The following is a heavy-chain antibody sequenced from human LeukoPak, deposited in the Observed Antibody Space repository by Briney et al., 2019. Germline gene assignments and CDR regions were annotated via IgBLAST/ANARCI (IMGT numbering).Heavy chain of an antibody. J-gene: IGHJ4*02. CDR2: ISGSGGST. Sequence: GGSLRLSCAASGFTFSSYAMSWVRQAPGKGLEWVSAISGSGGSTYYADSVKGRFTISRDSSKNTLYLQMNSLRAEDTAVYYCGRVGDGYNDNYWGQGTLVTVSS. D-gene: IGHD5-24*01. CDR1: GFTFSSYA. CDR3: GRVGDGYNDNY. V-gene: IGHV3-23*01.